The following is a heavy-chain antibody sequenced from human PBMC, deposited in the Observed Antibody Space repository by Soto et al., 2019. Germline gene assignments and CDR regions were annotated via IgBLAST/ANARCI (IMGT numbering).Heavy chain of an antibody. V-gene: IGHV3-7*01. D-gene: IGHD2-21*02. CDR3: ARESQTTGGDPGSFDY. CDR1: GFTFGSYW. J-gene: IGHJ4*02. CDR2: IKMDASEK. Sequence: GGSLRLSCAASGFTFGSYWMSWVRQAPGKGLEWLATIKMDASEKKYADSVKGRFTMSRDKAKNTLHLQMNSLRAEDTAVYCCARESQTTGGDPGSFDYWGQGTLVTVSS.